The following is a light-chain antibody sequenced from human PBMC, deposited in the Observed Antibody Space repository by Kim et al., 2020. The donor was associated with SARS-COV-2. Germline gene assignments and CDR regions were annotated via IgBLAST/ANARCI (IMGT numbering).Light chain of an antibody. CDR3: QQYNSFPLT. CDR2: AIF. CDR1: QGISNY. J-gene: IGKJ3*01. Sequence: ASVGDRVTITCRASQGISNYLAWFQQKPGKVPKSLIHAIFTVQSGVPSRFSGNESGTDFTLTITSLHPEDSATYYCQQYNSFPLTFGPGTKVDIK. V-gene: IGKV1-16*01.